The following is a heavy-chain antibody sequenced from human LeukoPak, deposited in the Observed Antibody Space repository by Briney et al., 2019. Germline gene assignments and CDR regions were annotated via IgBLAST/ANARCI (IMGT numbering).Heavy chain of an antibody. CDR1: GFTFSSYA. D-gene: IGHD2-15*01. CDR3: ARTPNLYCSGGICYLDY. CDR2: ISGSGGST. Sequence: GRSLRLSCAPAGFTFSSYAMSWVRQAPGKGLEWVSAISGSGGSTYYADSGKGRFTISRDNSKNTLYLQMNSLRAGDTAVYYCARTPNLYCSGGICYLDYWGQGTLVTVSS. J-gene: IGHJ4*02. V-gene: IGHV3-23*01.